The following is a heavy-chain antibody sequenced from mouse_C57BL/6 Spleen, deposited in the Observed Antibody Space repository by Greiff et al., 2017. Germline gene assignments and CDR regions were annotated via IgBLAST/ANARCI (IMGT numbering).Heavy chain of an antibody. J-gene: IGHJ2*01. V-gene: IGHV1-4*01. CDR3: AREYNYYGSLFDY. CDR1: GYTFTSYT. Sequence: QVQLQQSGAELARPGASVKMSCKASGYTFTSYTMHWVNQRPGQGLEWIGYINPSSGYTKYNQKFKDKATLTADKASSTAYMQLSSLTSEDSAVYYCAREYNYYGSLFDYWGQGTTLTVSS. D-gene: IGHD1-1*01. CDR2: INPSSGYT.